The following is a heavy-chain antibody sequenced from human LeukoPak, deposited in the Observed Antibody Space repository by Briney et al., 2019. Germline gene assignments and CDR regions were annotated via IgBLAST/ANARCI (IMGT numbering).Heavy chain of an antibody. V-gene: IGHV3-74*03. Sequence: GGSLRLSCAASAFSINKFWMHWVREGPGKGLEWVCRINNDATTTTYADSVKGRFTVSRDNVKNMEYLEMSSLRGDDTAVYYCARSGIGRAFNIWGQGTTVTVSS. CDR3: ARSGIGRAFNI. CDR1: AFSINKFW. D-gene: IGHD2/OR15-2a*01. J-gene: IGHJ3*02. CDR2: INNDATTT.